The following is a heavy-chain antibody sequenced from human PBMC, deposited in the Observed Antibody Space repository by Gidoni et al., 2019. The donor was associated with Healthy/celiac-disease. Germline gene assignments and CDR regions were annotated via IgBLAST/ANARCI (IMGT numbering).Heavy chain of an antibody. D-gene: IGHD6-13*01. Sequence: EVQLVESGGGLVKPGGSLRLSCAPSGFTFSSYSMNWVRQAPGKGLAWVSSISSSSSYIYYADSVKGRFTISRDNAKNSLYLQMNSLRAEDTAVYYCARDPAAATFNWFDPWGQGTLVTVSS. CDR1: GFTFSSYS. J-gene: IGHJ5*02. CDR2: ISSSSSYI. V-gene: IGHV3-21*01. CDR3: ARDPAAATFNWFDP.